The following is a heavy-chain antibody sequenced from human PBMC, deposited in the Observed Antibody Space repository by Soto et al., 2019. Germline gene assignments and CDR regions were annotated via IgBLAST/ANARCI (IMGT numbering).Heavy chain of an antibody. D-gene: IGHD3-16*01. Sequence: PSQTLSLTCAISGDSVSSSSVTWNWIRQSPSRGLEWLGRTYYRSKWYNDYAESVKSRITINPDTSKNQFSLKLSSVTAVDTAVYYCARKPPGTGEFDYWGQGILVTVSS. CDR1: GDSVSSSSVT. CDR3: ARKPPGTGEFDY. J-gene: IGHJ4*02. CDR2: TYYRSKWYN. V-gene: IGHV6-1*01.